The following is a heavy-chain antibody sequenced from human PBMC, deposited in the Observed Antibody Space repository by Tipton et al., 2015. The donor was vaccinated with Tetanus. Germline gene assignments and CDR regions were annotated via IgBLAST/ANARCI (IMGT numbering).Heavy chain of an antibody. CDR3: ARHRNYYASGSPFDH. CDR1: GYTFTSYI. CDR2: INGYNGNT. V-gene: IGHV1-18*01. Sequence: QSGAEVKKPGASVKVSCKTSGYTFTSYIITWVRQAPGQGLEWMGWINGYNGNTKYADNLQDRVTMTTDTSTNTAYIELRSLRSDDTAVYYCARHRNYYASGSPFDHWGQGTLVTVSS. J-gene: IGHJ4*02. D-gene: IGHD3-10*01.